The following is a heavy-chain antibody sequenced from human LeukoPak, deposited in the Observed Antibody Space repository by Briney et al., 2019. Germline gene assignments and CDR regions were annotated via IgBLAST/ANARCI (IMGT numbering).Heavy chain of an antibody. V-gene: IGHV4-39*01. CDR1: GGSISSSSYY. D-gene: IGHD4-11*01. Sequence: PSETLSRTCTVSGGSISSSSYYWGWIRQPPGKGLEWIGSIYYSGSTYYNPSLKSRVTISVDTSKNQFSLKLSSVTAADTAVYYCARRGTVTTERFDYWGQGTLVTVSS. J-gene: IGHJ4*02. CDR3: ARRGTVTTERFDY. CDR2: IYYSGST.